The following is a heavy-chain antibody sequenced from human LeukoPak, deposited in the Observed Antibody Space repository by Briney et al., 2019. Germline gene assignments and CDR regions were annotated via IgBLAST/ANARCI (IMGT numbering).Heavy chain of an antibody. Sequence: GASVKVSCNASGYSFIDDYMHWVRQAPGQGLEWMGWINPLTGFTNYAQKFQGRVTMTRDTSISTAYMEVARLRFDDTAGYYCAPTPEAYTSNWNVWGQGTLVTVSS. CDR3: APTPEAYTSNWNV. V-gene: IGHV1-2*02. J-gene: IGHJ4*02. D-gene: IGHD1-20*01. CDR2: INPLTGFT. CDR1: GYSFIDDY.